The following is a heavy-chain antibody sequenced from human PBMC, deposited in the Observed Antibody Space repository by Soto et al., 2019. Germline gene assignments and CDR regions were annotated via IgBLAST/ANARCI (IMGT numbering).Heavy chain of an antibody. CDR2: IIPIFGTA. J-gene: IGHJ6*02. V-gene: IGHV1-69*13. CDR1: GGTFSSYA. D-gene: IGHD2-2*01. Sequence: SSVKVSCKASGGTFSSYAISWVRQAPGQGLEWMGGIIPIFGTANYAQKFQGRVTITADESTSTAYMELSSLRSEDTAVYYCARGVSVPAAKGGYLYYYYGMDVWGQGTTVTVS. CDR3: ARGVSVPAAKGGYLYYYYGMDV.